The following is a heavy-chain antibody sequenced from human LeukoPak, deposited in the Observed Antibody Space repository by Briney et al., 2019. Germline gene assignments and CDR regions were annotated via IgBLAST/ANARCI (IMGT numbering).Heavy chain of an antibody. CDR3: VRDSLDYYDSSGLDY. CDR2: IWYDGSNK. Sequence: PGGSLRLSCAASGFTFSSYGMHWVRQAPGKGLEWVAVIWYDGSNKYYADSVKGRFTISRDNSKNTLYLQMNSLRAEDTAVYYCVRDSLDYYDSSGLDYWGQGTLVTVSS. D-gene: IGHD3-22*01. CDR1: GFTFSSYG. V-gene: IGHV3-33*01. J-gene: IGHJ4*02.